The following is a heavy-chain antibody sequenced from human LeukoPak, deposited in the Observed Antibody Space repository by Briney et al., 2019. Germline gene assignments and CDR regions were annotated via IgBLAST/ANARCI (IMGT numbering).Heavy chain of an antibody. Sequence: GGSLRLSCAASGFTFSSYSMNWVRQAPGKGLEWVSYISSSSSTIYYADSVKGRFTISGDNAKNSLYLQMNSLRAEDTAVYYCARSWNFDYWGQGTLVTVSS. D-gene: IGHD5-12*01. CDR2: ISSSSSTI. V-gene: IGHV3-48*04. J-gene: IGHJ4*02. CDR3: ARSWNFDY. CDR1: GFTFSSYS.